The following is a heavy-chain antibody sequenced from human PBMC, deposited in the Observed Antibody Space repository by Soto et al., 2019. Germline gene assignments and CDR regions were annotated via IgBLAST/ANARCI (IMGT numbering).Heavy chain of an antibody. CDR3: ARDHDYGDYVQYYGMDV. V-gene: IGHV3-11*01. CDR1: GFTFSDYY. J-gene: IGHJ6*02. CDR2: ISSSGSTI. Sequence: QVQLVESGGGLVKPGGSLRLSCAASGFTFSDYYMSWIRQAPGKGLEWVSYISSSGSTIYYADSVKGRFTISRDNAKNSLYLQRNSLRAEDTAVYYCARDHDYGDYVQYYGMDVWGQGTTVTVSS. D-gene: IGHD4-17*01.